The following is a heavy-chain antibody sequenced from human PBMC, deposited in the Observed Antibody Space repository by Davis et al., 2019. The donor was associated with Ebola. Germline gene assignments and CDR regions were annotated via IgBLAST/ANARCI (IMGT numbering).Heavy chain of an antibody. CDR2: ISSSGSTI. D-gene: IGHD6-19*01. CDR3: ARERSVYSSGWYGMI. V-gene: IGHV3-48*03. CDR1: GFTFSSYE. Sequence: GESLKISCAASGFTFSSYEMNWVRQAPGKGLEWVSYISSSGSTIYYADSVKGRFTISRDNAKNSLYLQMNSLRAEDTAVYYCARERSVYSSGWYGMIWGQGTMVTVSS. J-gene: IGHJ3*02.